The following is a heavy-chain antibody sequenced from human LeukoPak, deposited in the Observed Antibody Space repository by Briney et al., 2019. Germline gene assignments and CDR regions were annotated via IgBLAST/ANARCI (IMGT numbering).Heavy chain of an antibody. D-gene: IGHD1-26*01. CDR1: GGTISSNNW. Sequence: SETLSLTCAVSGGTISSNNWCTWVRQAPGKGLEWIGEIYHYGTTNYNPSLKGRDTISVDKSKNQFSLKFNSVTAADTAVYYCARGPSLGAHLDYWGQGTLVTVSS. CDR3: ARGPSLGAHLDY. CDR2: IYHYGTT. V-gene: IGHV4-4*02. J-gene: IGHJ4*02.